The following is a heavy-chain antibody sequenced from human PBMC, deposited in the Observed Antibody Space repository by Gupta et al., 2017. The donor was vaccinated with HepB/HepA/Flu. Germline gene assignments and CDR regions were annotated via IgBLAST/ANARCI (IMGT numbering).Heavy chain of an antibody. D-gene: IGHD6-13*01. CDR1: GDSXSSHSAX. V-gene: IGHV6-1*01. J-gene: IGHJ5*02. CDR2: TYYRSKWYN. CDR3: ARSRIAAGVKTLDP. Sequence: QVQLQQSGPGLVKPSQTLSLTCAIPGDSXSSHSAXXNWXXQSPSRGLEWLGRTYYRSKWYNDYAVSVKGRITINPDTSKNQFSLQLNSVTPEDTAVYYCARSRIAAGVKTLDPWGQGTLVTVSS.